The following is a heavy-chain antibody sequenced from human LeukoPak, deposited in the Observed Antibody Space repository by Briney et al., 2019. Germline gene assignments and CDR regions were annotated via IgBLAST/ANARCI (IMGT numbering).Heavy chain of an antibody. J-gene: IGHJ4*02. CDR1: GFTFSSYG. CDR3: ARLPLVAAPIDY. CDR2: ISGSGENT. V-gene: IGHV3-21*01. D-gene: IGHD2-15*01. Sequence: GGSLRLSCAASGFTFSSYGMHWVRQAPGKGLEWVSAISGSGENTYYADSVKGRFTISRDNAKNSLYLQMNSLRAEDTAVYYCARLPLVAAPIDYWGQGTLVTVSS.